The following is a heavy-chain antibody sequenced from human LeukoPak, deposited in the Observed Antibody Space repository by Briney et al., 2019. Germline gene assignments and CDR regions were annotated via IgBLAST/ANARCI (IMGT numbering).Heavy chain of an antibody. CDR3: AKSGGYGLIDY. V-gene: IGHV4-39*01. CDR2: IYSSGST. Sequence: PSETLSLTCAVSGASISGSNYYWGWIRQPPGKGLEWIGNIYSSGSTYYNASLQSRVTISIDTSKNQFSLRLNSVTAADTAMYYCAKSGGYGLIDYWGQGTRVTVSS. D-gene: IGHD1-26*01. J-gene: IGHJ4*02. CDR1: GASISGSNYY.